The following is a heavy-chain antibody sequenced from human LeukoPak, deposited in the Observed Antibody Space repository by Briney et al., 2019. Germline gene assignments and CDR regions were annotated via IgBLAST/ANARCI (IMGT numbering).Heavy chain of an antibody. CDR3: AKATVVTPVPSFDL. Sequence: PGRSLRLSCAASGFAFSNYWMHWVRQAPEKGLVWVSRIDNGGSDTRHADSVKGRFTISRDNAKNTLYLQMNSLRAEDTAVYYCAKATVVTPVPSFDLWGRGTLVTVSS. D-gene: IGHD4-23*01. J-gene: IGHJ2*01. CDR1: GFAFSNYW. CDR2: IDNGGSDT. V-gene: IGHV3-74*01.